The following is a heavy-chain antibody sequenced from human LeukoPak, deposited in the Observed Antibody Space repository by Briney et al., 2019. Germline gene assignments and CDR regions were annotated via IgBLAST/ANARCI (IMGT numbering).Heavy chain of an antibody. CDR2: INQDGSEK. V-gene: IGHV3-7*01. Sequence: PGGSLRLSCAASGFTFSTYCMNWVRKAPGKGLEWVANINQDGSEKYYVDSVTGRFTISRDNAQNSLYLQMSSLRAEDTAVYYCARGRFHYDSSGYSSFYHWGQGTLVTVSS. CDR3: ARGRFHYDSSGYSSFYH. J-gene: IGHJ4*02. CDR1: GFTFSTYC. D-gene: IGHD3-22*01.